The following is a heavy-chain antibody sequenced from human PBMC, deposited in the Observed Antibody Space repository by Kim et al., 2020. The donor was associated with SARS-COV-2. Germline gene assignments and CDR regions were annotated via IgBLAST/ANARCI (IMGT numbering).Heavy chain of an antibody. CDR3: AREGHYDYVWGRSATDY. CDR1: GFTFSSYA. CDR2: ISYDGSNK. D-gene: IGHD3-16*01. Sequence: GGSLRLSCAASGFTFSSYAMHWVRQAPGKGLEWVAVISYDGSNKYYADSVKGRFTISRDNSKNTLYLQMNSLRAEDTAVYYCAREGHYDYVWGRSATDY. V-gene: IGHV3-30*04. J-gene: IGHJ4*01.